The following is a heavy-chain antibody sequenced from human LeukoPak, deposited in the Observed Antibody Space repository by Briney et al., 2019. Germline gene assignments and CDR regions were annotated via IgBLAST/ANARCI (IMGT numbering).Heavy chain of an antibody. CDR1: GFTFSNYW. D-gene: IGHD3-22*01. J-gene: IGHJ3*02. Sequence: GGSLRLSCAASGFTFSNYWMAWVRQVPGKGLEWVGNIKPDGSEKNYVDSVKGRFTISRDTARNSLYLQMDNVRAEDTAVYYCARPLRFGDTSAYRALDIWGQGTLVSVSS. CDR2: IKPDGSEK. CDR3: ARPLRFGDTSAYRALDI. V-gene: IGHV3-7*01.